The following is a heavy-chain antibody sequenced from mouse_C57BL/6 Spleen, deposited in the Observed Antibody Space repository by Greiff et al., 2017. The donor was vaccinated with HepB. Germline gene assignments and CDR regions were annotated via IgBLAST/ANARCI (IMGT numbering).Heavy chain of an antibody. CDR1: GYTFTSYW. D-gene: IGHD1-1*01. Sequence: QVQLQQPGAELVKPGASVKLSCKASGYTFTSYWMQWVKQRPGQGLEWIGEIDPSDSYTNYNQKFTGKATLTVDTSSSTAYMQLSSLTSEDSAVYYCAGGSHGSSYWYFDVWGTGTTVTVSS. J-gene: IGHJ1*03. V-gene: IGHV1-50*01. CDR2: IDPSDSYT. CDR3: AGGSHGSSYWYFDV.